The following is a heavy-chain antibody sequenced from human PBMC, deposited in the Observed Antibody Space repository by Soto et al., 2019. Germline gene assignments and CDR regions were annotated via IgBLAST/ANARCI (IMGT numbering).Heavy chain of an antibody. CDR3: AREETYYYDSSGYRYFDP. V-gene: IGHV1-69*13. D-gene: IGHD3-22*01. J-gene: IGHJ4*02. Sequence: ASVKVSCKASGGTFSSYAISWVRQAPGQGLEWMGGIIPIFGTANYAQKFQGRVTITADESTSTAYMELSSLRSEDTAVYYCAREETYYYDSSGYRYFDPWGQGSLVIVSS. CDR1: GGTFSSYA. CDR2: IIPIFGTA.